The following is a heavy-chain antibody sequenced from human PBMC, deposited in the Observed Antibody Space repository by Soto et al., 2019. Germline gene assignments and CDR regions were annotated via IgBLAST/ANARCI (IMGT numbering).Heavy chain of an antibody. Sequence: QVQLVQSGAEVKKPGASVKVSCKASGYTFTSYGISWVRQAPGQGLEWMGWISAYNGNTNYAQKVQGRVTMTTEAATSTAYMGLRSRRSDDTAVYYGARGYYYGSGPRYWGQGTRVTVSS. D-gene: IGHD3-10*01. CDR1: GYTFTSYG. J-gene: IGHJ4*02. CDR2: ISAYNGNT. V-gene: IGHV1-18*01. CDR3: ARGYYYGSGPRY.